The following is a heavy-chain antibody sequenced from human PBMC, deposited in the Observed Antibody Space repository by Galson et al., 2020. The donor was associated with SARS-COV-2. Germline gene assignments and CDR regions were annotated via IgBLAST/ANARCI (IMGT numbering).Heavy chain of an antibody. D-gene: IGHD3-10*01. CDR1: GYSISSGYY. CDR3: ARLWFGELLGLFDY. V-gene: IGHV4-38-2*01. J-gene: IGHJ4*02. CDR2: IYHSGST. Sequence: SETLSLTCAVSGYSISSGYYWGWIRQPPGKGLEWIGSIYHSGSTYYNPSLKSRVTISVDTSKNQLSLKLSSVTAADTAVYYCARLWFGELLGLFDYWGQGTLVTVSS.